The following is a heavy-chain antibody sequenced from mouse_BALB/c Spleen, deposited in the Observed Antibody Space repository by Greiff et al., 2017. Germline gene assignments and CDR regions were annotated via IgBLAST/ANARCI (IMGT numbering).Heavy chain of an antibody. CDR3: ARSVGDYGSSYGMDY. J-gene: IGHJ4*01. Sequence: EVKLMESGPGLVKPSQSLSLTCTVTGYSITSDYAWTWIRQFPGNKLEWMGYISYSGSTSYNPSLKSRISITRDTSKNQFFLQLNSVTTEDTATYYCARSVGDYGSSYGMDYWGQGTSVTVSS. V-gene: IGHV3-2*02. CDR2: ISYSGST. D-gene: IGHD1-1*01. CDR1: GYSITSDYA.